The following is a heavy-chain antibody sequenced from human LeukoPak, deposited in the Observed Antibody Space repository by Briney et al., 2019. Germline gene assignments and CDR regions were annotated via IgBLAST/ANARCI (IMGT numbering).Heavy chain of an antibody. CDR2: IYSSGST. CDR1: GASINSGSNY. J-gene: IGHJ6*03. CDR3: ARDLVGPLWDYMDV. V-gene: IGHV4-39*07. Sequence: PSETLSLTCRVSGASINSGSNYWGWIRQPPGKTLEWIGSIYSSGSTYYNPSLKSRVIIMIDTPKNHFSLTLSSVTAADTAVYYCARDLVGPLWDYMDVWGKGTTVTVSS. D-gene: IGHD1-26*01.